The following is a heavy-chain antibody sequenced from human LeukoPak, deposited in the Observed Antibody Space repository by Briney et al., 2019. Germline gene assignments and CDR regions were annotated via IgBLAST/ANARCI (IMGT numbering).Heavy chain of an antibody. Sequence: GGSLRLPCAASGFTFSSYWMSWVRQAPGKGLEWVANIKQDGSEKYYVDSVKGRFTISRDNAKNSLYLQMNSLRAEDTAVYYCAKSIRGLYYFDYWGQGTLVTVSS. J-gene: IGHJ4*02. V-gene: IGHV3-7*01. CDR1: GFTFSSYW. D-gene: IGHD3-10*01. CDR2: IKQDGSEK. CDR3: AKSIRGLYYFDY.